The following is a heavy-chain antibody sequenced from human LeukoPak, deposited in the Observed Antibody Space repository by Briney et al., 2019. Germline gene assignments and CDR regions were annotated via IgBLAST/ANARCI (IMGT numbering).Heavy chain of an antibody. CDR3: ARRSGHDAFDI. V-gene: IGHV1-3*01. CDR1: GYTFTSYA. D-gene: IGHD3-3*01. Sequence: ASVKVSCKASGYTFTSYAMHWVRQAPGQRLEWMGWINAGNGNTKYSQKFQGRVTITRDTSASTAYMEPSSLRSEDTAVYYCARRSGHDAFDIWGQGTMVTVSS. CDR2: INAGNGNT. J-gene: IGHJ3*02.